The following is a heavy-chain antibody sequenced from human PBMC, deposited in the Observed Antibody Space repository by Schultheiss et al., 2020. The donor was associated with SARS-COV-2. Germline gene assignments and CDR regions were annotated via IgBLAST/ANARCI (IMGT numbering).Heavy chain of an antibody. CDR1: GFTFSSYG. CDR3: ARGKPSYGMDV. Sequence: GGSLRLSCAASGFTFSSYGMHWVRQAPGKGLEWVAVISYDGSNKYYADSVKGRFTISRDNSKNTLYLQMNSLRAEDTAVYYCARGKPSYGMDVWGQGTPVTVSS. J-gene: IGHJ6*02. CDR2: ISYDGSNK. V-gene: IGHV3-30*03.